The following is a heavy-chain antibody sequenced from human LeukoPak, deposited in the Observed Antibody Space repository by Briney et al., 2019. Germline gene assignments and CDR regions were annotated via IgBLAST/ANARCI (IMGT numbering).Heavy chain of an antibody. CDR3: ARRLLYYYDSSGYFDY. Sequence: GESLKISCKGSGYSFTSYWIGWVRQMPGKGLEWMGIIYPGDSDNRYSPSFQGQVPFSADKSISTAYLQWSSLKASDTAMYYCARRLLYYYDSSGYFDYWGQGTLVTVSS. CDR2: IYPGDSDN. J-gene: IGHJ4*02. CDR1: GYSFTSYW. V-gene: IGHV5-51*01. D-gene: IGHD3-22*01.